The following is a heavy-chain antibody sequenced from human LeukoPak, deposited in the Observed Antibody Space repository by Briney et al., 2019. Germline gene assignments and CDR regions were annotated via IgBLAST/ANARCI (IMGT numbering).Heavy chain of an antibody. Sequence: GGSLRLSCAASGFTFSSHAMSWVRQAPGKGLEWVSAISGSGGSTYYADSVRGRFTISRDNSKKTLYLQMNSQRAEDTAVYYCAKGVPSCSTPSCYADYWGQGPLVTVSS. J-gene: IGHJ4*02. CDR3: AKGVPSCSTPSCYADY. D-gene: IGHD2-2*01. CDR2: ISGSGGST. CDR1: GFTFSSHA. V-gene: IGHV3-23*01.